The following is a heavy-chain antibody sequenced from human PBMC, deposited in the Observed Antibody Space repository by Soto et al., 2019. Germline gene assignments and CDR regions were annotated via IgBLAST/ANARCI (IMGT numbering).Heavy chain of an antibody. J-gene: IGHJ4*02. CDR2: IIPIFGTA. CDR3: AREQVLGVLRCFNY. Sequence: SVKVSCKASGGTFSSYAISWVRQAPGQGLEWMGGIIPIFGTANYAQKFQGRVTITADASTSTAYMELSRLRSEGTAVYYCAREQVLGVLRCFNYWGQGPLGTVS. CDR1: GGTFSSYA. V-gene: IGHV1-69*13. D-gene: IGHD3-3*01.